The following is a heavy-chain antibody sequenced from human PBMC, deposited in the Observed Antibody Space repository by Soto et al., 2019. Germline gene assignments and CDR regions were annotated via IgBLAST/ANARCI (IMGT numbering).Heavy chain of an antibody. Sequence: PGGSLRLSCAASGFTFSSYAMSWVRQAPGKGLEWVSAISGSGGSTYYADSVKGRFTISRDNSKNTLYLQMNSLRAEDTAVYYCAKNWGSYRYDLYYFDYWGQGTLVTVSS. D-gene: IGHD3-16*02. CDR3: AKNWGSYRYDLYYFDY. J-gene: IGHJ4*02. CDR1: GFTFSSYA. V-gene: IGHV3-23*01. CDR2: ISGSGGST.